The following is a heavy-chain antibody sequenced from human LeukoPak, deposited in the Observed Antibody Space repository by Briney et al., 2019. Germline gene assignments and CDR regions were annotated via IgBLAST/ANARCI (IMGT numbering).Heavy chain of an antibody. CDR1: GFTFSSYA. CDR2: ISGSGGST. D-gene: IGHD3-10*01. Sequence: GESLRLSCAASGFTFSSYAMSWVRQAPGKGLEWVSAISGSGGSTYYADSVKGRFTISRDNSRNTLYLQMNSLRAEDTAVYYCASPYGSGSYYLYYYYGMDVWGQGTTVTVSS. J-gene: IGHJ6*02. CDR3: ASPYGSGSYYLYYYYGMDV. V-gene: IGHV3-23*01.